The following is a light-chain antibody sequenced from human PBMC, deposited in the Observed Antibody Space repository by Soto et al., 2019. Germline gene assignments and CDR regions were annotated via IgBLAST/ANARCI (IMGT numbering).Light chain of an antibody. Sequence: QSVLTQPPSASGTPGQTITISYSGSRSNIGRNTLNWYQQLPGTAPQLLISTSNHRPSGVRDRFSGSKSGTSASLAISGLQSDDEADYYCAAWDDSLNVVVFGGGTKVTVL. CDR2: TSN. V-gene: IGLV1-44*01. J-gene: IGLJ2*01. CDR3: AAWDDSLNVVV. CDR1: RSNIGRNT.